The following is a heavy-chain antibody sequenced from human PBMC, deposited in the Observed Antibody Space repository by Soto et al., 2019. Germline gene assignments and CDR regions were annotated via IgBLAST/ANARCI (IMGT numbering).Heavy chain of an antibody. CDR2: IYWNDDK. CDR1: VFSLSTSGVG. CDR3: AHTDSSGYYYGAFDI. J-gene: IGHJ3*02. D-gene: IGHD3-22*01. V-gene: IGHV2-5*01. Sequence: QITLKESGPTLVKPTQTLTLTCTFSVFSLSTSGVGVGWIRQPPGKALEWLALIYWNDDKRYSPSLKSRLPIAYDTAKTHVVLTMTNMDPVDTATYYCAHTDSSGYYYGAFDIWGQGTMVTVSS.